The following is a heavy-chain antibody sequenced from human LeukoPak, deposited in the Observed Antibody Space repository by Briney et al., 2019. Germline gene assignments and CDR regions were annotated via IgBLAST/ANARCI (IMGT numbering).Heavy chain of an antibody. D-gene: IGHD4-17*01. CDR2: IYYSGST. Sequence: PETLSLTCTVSGGSISSYYWSWVRQPPGKGLEWIGYIYYSGSTNYNPSLKSRVTISVDMSKNQFSLKLSSVTAADAAVYYCARGSSGDYSDYWGQGTLVTVSS. V-gene: IGHV4-59*01. J-gene: IGHJ4*02. CDR1: GGSISSYY. CDR3: ARGSSGDYSDY.